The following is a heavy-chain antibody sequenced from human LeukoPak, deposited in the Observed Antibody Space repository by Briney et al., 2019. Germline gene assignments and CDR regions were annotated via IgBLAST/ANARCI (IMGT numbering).Heavy chain of an antibody. CDR1: GFTFISYE. CDR3: VRRFDY. V-gene: IGHV3-48*03. J-gene: IGHJ4*02. CDR2: ISSSGTTI. Sequence: QTGGSLRLSCAASGFTFISYELNWVRQAPGKGLEWVSYISSSGTTIYYADSLKGRFTISRDDAKNSLYLQMNSLRAEDTAVYYCVRRFDYWGQGTQVTVSS.